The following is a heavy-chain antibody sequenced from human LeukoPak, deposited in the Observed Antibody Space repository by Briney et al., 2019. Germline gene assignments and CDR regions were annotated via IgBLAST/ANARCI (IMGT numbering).Heavy chain of an antibody. J-gene: IGHJ4*02. Sequence: SETLSLTCDVSGDFFRSYWWGWVRQPAGKGLEWIGRIYATGSTNFNPSLKSRLTMSMDTSTNHFSLKLTSVTAADTAVYFCARQGYTASYYFLDSWSQGILVTVSS. CDR3: ARQGYTASYYFLDS. V-gene: IGHV4-4*07. CDR2: IYATGST. D-gene: IGHD1-26*01. CDR1: GDFFRSYW.